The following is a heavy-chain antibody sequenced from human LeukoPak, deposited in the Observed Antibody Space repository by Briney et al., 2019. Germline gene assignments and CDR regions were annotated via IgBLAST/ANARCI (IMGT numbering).Heavy chain of an antibody. CDR1: GFTFKKYW. CDR3: ARDWDIVVVPAAKDDAFDI. CDR2: ISATGGTI. Sequence: GESLRLSCAASGFTFKKYWMNWVRQAPGKGLEWVSYISATGGTIYYADSVKGRFTISTDNSKNTLYLQMNSLRAEDTAVYYCARDWDIVVVPAAKDDAFDIWGQGTMVTVSS. V-gene: IGHV3-48*01. D-gene: IGHD2-2*01. J-gene: IGHJ3*02.